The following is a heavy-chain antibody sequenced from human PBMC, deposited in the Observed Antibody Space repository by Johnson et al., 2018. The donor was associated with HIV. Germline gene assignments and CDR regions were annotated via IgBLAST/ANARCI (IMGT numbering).Heavy chain of an antibody. D-gene: IGHD1-26*01. CDR3: ARVRIGRENAFDI. J-gene: IGHJ3*02. V-gene: IGHV3-43*01. Sequence: VQLVESGGVVVQPGGSLRLSCAASGFTFDDYTMHWVRQAPGKGLEWVSLISWNGGSTGYADSVKGRFTISRDNSRNTLYLHLNSLRAVDTAVYYCARVRIGRENAFDIWGQGTMVTVSS. CDR2: ISWNGGST. CDR1: GFTFDDYT.